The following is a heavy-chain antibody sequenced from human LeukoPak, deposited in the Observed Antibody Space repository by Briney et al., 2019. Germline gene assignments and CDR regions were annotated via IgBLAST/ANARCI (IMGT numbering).Heavy chain of an antibody. Sequence: SETLSLTCTVSGGSISSSSYYWGWIRQPPGKGLEWIGSIYYSGSTYYNPSLKSRVTISVDTSKNQFSLKLSSVTAADTAVYYCARHLPAHRGWLQFDAFDIWGQGTMVTVSS. CDR3: ARHLPAHRGWLQFDAFDI. J-gene: IGHJ3*02. CDR2: IYYSGST. D-gene: IGHD5-24*01. V-gene: IGHV4-39*01. CDR1: GGSISSSSYY.